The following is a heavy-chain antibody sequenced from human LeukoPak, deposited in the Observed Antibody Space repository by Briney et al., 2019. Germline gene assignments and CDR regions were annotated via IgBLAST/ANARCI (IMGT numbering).Heavy chain of an antibody. CDR3: ARHDGRDEYNYDY. CDR2: GST. CDR1: GGSISSGDYY. J-gene: IGHJ4*02. Sequence: EASQTLSLTCTVSGGSISSGDYYWSWIRQPPGKGLEWIGGSTNYNPSLKSRVTISVDTSKNQFSLKLSSVTAADTAVYYCARHDGRDEYNYDYWGQGTLVTVSS. V-gene: IGHV4-61*02. D-gene: IGHD5-24*01.